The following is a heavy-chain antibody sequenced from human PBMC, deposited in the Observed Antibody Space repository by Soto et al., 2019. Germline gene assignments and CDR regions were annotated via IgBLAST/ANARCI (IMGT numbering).Heavy chain of an antibody. CDR2: IRNKAAGYST. D-gene: IGHD1-7*01. Sequence: EVQLVESGGGLVQPGGSLRLSCAASGFIFNDYYIDWVRQAPGKGLEWVGRIRNKAAGYSTEYGASVQGRFFISRDDSNNSVHLQMNSLKTEDTAVYYCARDWDWSYESWGLGTLVTVSS. V-gene: IGHV3-72*01. CDR1: GFIFNDYY. CDR3: ARDWDWSYES. J-gene: IGHJ5*02.